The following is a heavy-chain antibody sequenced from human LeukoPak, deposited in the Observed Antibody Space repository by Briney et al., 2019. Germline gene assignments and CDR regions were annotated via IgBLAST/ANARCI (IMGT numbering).Heavy chain of an antibody. CDR1: GGSISSSSYY. D-gene: IGHD6-19*01. J-gene: IGHJ5*02. V-gene: IGHV4-39*02. CDR2: IYYSGST. Sequence: PSETLSLTCTVSGGSISSSSYYWGWIRQPPGKGLEWIGSIYYSGSTYYNPSLKSRVTISVDTSKNQFSLKLSSVTAADTAVYHCARERRAVAGTTDHNWFDPWGQGTLVTVSS. CDR3: ARERRAVAGTTDHNWFDP.